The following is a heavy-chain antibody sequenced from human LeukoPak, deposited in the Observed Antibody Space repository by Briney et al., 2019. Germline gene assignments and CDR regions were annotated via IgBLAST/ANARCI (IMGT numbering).Heavy chain of an antibody. CDR1: GFTFSSYE. CDR3: ARDRYGMDV. CDR2: ISSSGSTI. J-gene: IGHJ6*02. V-gene: IGHV3-48*03. Sequence: PGGSLRLSCAASGFTFSSYEMNWVRQAPGKGLEWVSYISSSGSTIYYADSVRGRFTISRDNAKNSLYLQMNSLRAEDTAVYYCARDRYGMDVWGQGTTVTVSS.